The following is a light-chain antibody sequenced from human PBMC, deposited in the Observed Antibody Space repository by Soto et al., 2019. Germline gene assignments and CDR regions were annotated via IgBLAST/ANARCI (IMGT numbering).Light chain of an antibody. CDR3: QQYGSSRWT. CDR2: GAS. CDR1: QSVSSSY. J-gene: IGKJ1*01. Sequence: EIVLTQSPGTLSLSPGERATLSCRASQSVSSSYLAWYQQNRGQAPRLLIYGASSRAPGIPDRFGGSGSGTDFTLTISRLEPEAFAVYYCQQYGSSRWTFSQGTKVEIK. V-gene: IGKV3-20*01.